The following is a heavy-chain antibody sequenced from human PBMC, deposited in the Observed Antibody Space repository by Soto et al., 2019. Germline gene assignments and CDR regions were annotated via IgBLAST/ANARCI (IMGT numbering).Heavy chain of an antibody. J-gene: IGHJ6*02. CDR3: ARGHPTGYSSSWGRDESRNYFYYGMDV. CDR1: GGTFSSYA. V-gene: IGHV1-69*01. D-gene: IGHD6-13*01. CDR2: IIPICGTA. Sequence: QVQLVQSGAEVKKPGSSVKVSCKASGGTFSSYAISWVRQAPGQGLEWMGGIIPICGTANYAQKFQGRVTSTADESTSTAYMELSSLRSEDTAVYYCARGHPTGYSSSWGRDESRNYFYYGMDVWGQGTTVTVSS.